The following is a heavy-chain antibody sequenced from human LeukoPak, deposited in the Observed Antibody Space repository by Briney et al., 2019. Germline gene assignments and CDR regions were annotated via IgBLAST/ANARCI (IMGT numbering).Heavy chain of an antibody. V-gene: IGHV3-23*01. D-gene: IGHD3-10*01. CDR3: ARDYFGSGTYYPYQYYGMDV. CDR1: GLNFRAYG. CDR2: ISGSGDST. J-gene: IGHJ6*02. Sequence: GASLRLSCAASGLNFRAYGMSWVRQAPGKGLEWVSTISGSGDSTYHADSVKGRFTISRDNSKNTLSLQMNSLRAEDPAVYFCARDYFGSGTYYPYQYYGMDVWGQGTTVTVSS.